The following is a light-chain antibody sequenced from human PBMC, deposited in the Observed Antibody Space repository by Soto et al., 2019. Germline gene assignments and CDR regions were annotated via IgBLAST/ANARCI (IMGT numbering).Light chain of an antibody. CDR2: TVS. CDR3: MQGKHWPYT. J-gene: IGKJ2*01. Sequence: DVVLTQSPLSLPATLGQPASISCRSSQSLVYSNGNTSLSWFQWRPGHSPRRLIYTVSDRDYGVPDRFSGSGSGTDFTLGISRVEAEDVGVDLCMQGKHWPYTFGQGTKLEIK. V-gene: IGKV2-30*01. CDR1: QSLVYSNGNTS.